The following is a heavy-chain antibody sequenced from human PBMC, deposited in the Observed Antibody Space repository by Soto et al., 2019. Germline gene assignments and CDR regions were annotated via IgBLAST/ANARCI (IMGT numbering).Heavy chain of an antibody. J-gene: IGHJ4*02. CDR2: IYYSGST. V-gene: IGHV4-39*01. D-gene: IGHD2-21*01. Sequence: SETLSLTCTVSVGSISSSCYYWGGIRQPPGKGLEWIGRIYYSGSTYYNPSLKSRVTISVDTSKNQFSLNLSSVTAADTAVYYCASSEFHWGQGTLVTVS. CDR1: VGSISSSCYY. CDR3: ASSEFH.